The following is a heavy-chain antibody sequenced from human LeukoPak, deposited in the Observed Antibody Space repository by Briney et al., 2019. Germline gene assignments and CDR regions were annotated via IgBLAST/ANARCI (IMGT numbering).Heavy chain of an antibody. CDR3: ARRGAAVTRNWHFDL. D-gene: IGHD4-23*01. CDR2: IYNSGST. V-gene: IGHV4-59*08. J-gene: IGHJ2*01. Sequence: SETLSLTCTVSGGSISSYYWSWIRQSRGKGLECIGYIYNSGSTNYNPSLKSRVTISVDTSKNQFSLRLSSVTAADTAVYYCARRGAAVTRNWHFDLWGRGTLVTVSS. CDR1: GGSISSYY.